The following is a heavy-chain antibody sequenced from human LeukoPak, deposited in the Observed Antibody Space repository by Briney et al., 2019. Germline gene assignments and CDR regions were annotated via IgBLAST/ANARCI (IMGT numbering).Heavy chain of an antibody. CDR3: ARAQIVVLPVGMSEGVDWFDP. CDR1: GFTFSSYA. CDR2: ISYDGSNK. J-gene: IGHJ5*02. Sequence: PGGSLRLSCAASGFTFSSYAMHWVRQAPGKGLEWVAVISYDGSNKYYADSVKGRFTISRDNSKNTLYLQMNSLRAEDTAVYYCARAQIVVLPVGMSEGVDWFDPWGQGSLVTVSS. D-gene: IGHD2-2*01. V-gene: IGHV3-30*04.